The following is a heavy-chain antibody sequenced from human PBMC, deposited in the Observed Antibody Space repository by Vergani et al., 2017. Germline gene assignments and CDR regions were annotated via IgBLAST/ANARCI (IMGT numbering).Heavy chain of an antibody. D-gene: IGHD2/OR15-2a*01. J-gene: IGHJ4*02. Sequence: VQLVETGGGLIKPWGSLRLSCAASGFTFSSYGMHWVRQAPGKGLEWVAVIWYDGSNKYYADSVKGRFTISRDKSKNTLYLQINSLRTEETAVYYWAKVRTYTDCDNSNVNDDWGQGTLVTVAS. CDR2: IWYDGSNK. V-gene: IGHV3-30*02. CDR3: AKVRTYTDCDNSNVNDD. CDR1: GFTFSSYG.